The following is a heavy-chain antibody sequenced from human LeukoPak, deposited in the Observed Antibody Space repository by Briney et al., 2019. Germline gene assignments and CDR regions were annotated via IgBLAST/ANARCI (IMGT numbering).Heavy chain of an antibody. D-gene: IGHD2-8*01. CDR3: ARVGIMGSDYYYGMDV. V-gene: IGHV3-53*01. CDR1: GFTVSSNY. J-gene: IGHJ6*02. CDR2: IYSGGST. Sequence: GGSLRLSCAASGFTVSSNYMSWVRQAPGKGLEWVSVIYSGGSTYYADSVKGRSTISRDNSKNTLYLQMNSLRAEGTAVYYCARVGIMGSDYYYGMDVWGQGTTVTVSS.